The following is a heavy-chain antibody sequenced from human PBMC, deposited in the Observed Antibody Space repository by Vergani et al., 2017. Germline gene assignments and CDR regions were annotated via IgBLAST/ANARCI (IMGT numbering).Heavy chain of an antibody. D-gene: IGHD3-22*01. J-gene: IGHJ3*02. Sequence: QVQLQESGPGLVKPSETLSLTCTVSGGSLSSYYWSWIRQPPGKGLEWIGYIYYSGSTNYNPSLKSRVTISVDTSKNQFSLKLSSVTAADTAVYYCARYYYDSSGYYYLAFDIWGQGTMVTVSS. V-gene: IGHV4-59*01. CDR1: GGSLSSYY. CDR2: IYYSGST. CDR3: ARYYYDSSGYYYLAFDI.